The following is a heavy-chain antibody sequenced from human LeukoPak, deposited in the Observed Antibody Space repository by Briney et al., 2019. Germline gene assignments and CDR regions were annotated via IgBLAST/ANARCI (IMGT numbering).Heavy chain of an antibody. CDR3: ARVGPYGSGSYYRDYYYYYMDV. V-gene: IGHV3-11*01. CDR1: GFTFSVYY. D-gene: IGHD3-10*01. J-gene: IGHJ6*03. Sequence: PGGSLRLSCAASGFTFSVYYMSWIRQAPGKGLEWVSYISSSGSTIYYADSVKGRFTISRDNAKNSLYLQMNSLRAEDTAVYYCARVGPYGSGSYYRDYYYYYMDVWGKGTTVTISS. CDR2: ISSSGSTI.